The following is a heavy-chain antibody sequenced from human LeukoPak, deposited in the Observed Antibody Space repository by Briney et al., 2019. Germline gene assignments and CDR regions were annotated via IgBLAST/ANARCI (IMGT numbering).Heavy chain of an antibody. V-gene: IGHV4-34*01. J-gene: IGHJ5*02. CDR2: INHSGST. CDR1: GGSFSGYY. CDR3: ARVFSAWFDP. D-gene: IGHD2/OR15-2a*01. Sequence: SETLSLTCAVYGGSFSGYYWSWIRQPPGKGLEWIGEINHSGSTNYNPSLKSRVTISVDTSKNQFSLKLSSVTAADTAVYYCARVFSAWFDPWGQGTLVTVSS.